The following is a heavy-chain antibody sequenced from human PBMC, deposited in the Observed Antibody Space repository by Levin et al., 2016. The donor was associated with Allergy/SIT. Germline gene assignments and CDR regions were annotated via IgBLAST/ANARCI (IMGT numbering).Heavy chain of an antibody. J-gene: IGHJ4*02. D-gene: IGHD4-23*01. V-gene: IGHV3-7*05. CDR1: GFTFSNYW. CDR3: ARGTAVTPGTDY. Sequence: GESLKISCAASGFTFSNYWMSWVRQAPGKGLEWVAKIDLDGSDKYYVDSVKGRFTISRDNAKNSLYLQMSSLRAEDTAVYYCARGTAVTPGTDYWGQGTLVTVSS. CDR2: IDLDGSDK.